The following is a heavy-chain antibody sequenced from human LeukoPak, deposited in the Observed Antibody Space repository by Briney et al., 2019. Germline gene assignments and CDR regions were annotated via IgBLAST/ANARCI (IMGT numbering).Heavy chain of an antibody. J-gene: IGHJ4*02. CDR2: INHSGST. CDR3: ARDDSSSSNY. D-gene: IGHD6-6*01. CDR1: GGSFSGYY. V-gene: IGHV4-34*01. Sequence: SETLSLTCAVYGGSFSGYYWSWIRQPPGKGLEWIGEINHSGSTSYNPSLKSRVTISVDTSKNQFSLKLSSVTAADTAVYYCARDDSSSSNYWGQGTLVTVSS.